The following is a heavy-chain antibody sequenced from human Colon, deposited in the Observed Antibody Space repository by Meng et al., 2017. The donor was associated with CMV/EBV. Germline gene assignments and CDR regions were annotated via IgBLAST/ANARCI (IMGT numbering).Heavy chain of an antibody. D-gene: IGHD3-3*01. CDR1: GFTFNNYA. Sequence: GESLKISCAASGFTFNNYAMSWVRQAPGKGLEWVASASGSGVNTFYADSVKGRFTISRENYKNTLYLQMHSLRVEDTAIYYCTKGREYSDFWSGQEFWGQGTLVTVSS. CDR3: TKGREYSDFWSGQEF. V-gene: IGHV3-23*01. CDR2: ASGSGVNT. J-gene: IGHJ1*01.